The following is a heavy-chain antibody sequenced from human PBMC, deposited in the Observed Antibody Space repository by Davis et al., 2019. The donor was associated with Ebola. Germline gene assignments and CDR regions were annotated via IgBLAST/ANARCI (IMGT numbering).Heavy chain of an antibody. Sequence: MPSETLSLTCTVSGGSISSYYWSWIRQPPEKGLEWLGYIYYSGSTTYNPSLKSRVTISVDTSKNQLSLKLSSVTAADTAVYYCARLVCSGGSCYFDYWCQGTLVTVSS. CDR3: ARLVCSGGSCYFDY. V-gene: IGHV4-59*08. D-gene: IGHD2-15*01. CDR2: IYYSGST. CDR1: GGSISSYY. J-gene: IGHJ4*02.